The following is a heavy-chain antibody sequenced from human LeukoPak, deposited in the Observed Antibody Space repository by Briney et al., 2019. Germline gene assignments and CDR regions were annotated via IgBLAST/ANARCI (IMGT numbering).Heavy chain of an antibody. CDR3: AGDTYYYDSGGYEGP. V-gene: IGHV4-59*01. J-gene: IGHJ5*02. D-gene: IGHD3-22*01. Sequence: SETLSLTCTVSGGSISSYYWSWIRQPPGKGLEWIGYIHYSGSTNYTPSLKSRVTISVDTSKNQFSLKLSSVTAADTAVYYCAGDTYYYDSGGYEGPRGQGTLVTVSS. CDR1: GGSISSYY. CDR2: IHYSGST.